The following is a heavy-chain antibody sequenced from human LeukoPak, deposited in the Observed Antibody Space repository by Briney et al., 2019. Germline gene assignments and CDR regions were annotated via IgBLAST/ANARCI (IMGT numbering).Heavy chain of an antibody. CDR2: IYYRGST. J-gene: IGHJ4*02. Sequence: PSETLSLTCTVCGGSISSSSYYWGWIRQPPGKGLEWIGSIYYRGSTYYNPSVKSRVTISVDTSKNQFSLKLSSVTAADTAVYYCARLSAMTTVSYWGQGTLVTVSS. CDR1: GGSISSSSYY. V-gene: IGHV4-39*01. D-gene: IGHD4-11*01. CDR3: ARLSAMTTVSY.